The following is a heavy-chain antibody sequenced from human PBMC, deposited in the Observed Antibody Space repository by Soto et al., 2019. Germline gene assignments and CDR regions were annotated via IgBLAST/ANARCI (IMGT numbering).Heavy chain of an antibody. Sequence: SETLCLTCAVSGGSISSGGYYWSWIRQHPGKGLEWIGYIYYSGSTYYNPSLKSRVTISVDTSKNQFSLKLSSVAAADTAVYYCARDTNYSAFDYWGQGTLVTVSS. D-gene: IGHD3-10*01. J-gene: IGHJ4*02. CDR3: ARDTNYSAFDY. CDR1: GGSISSGGYY. CDR2: IYYSGST. V-gene: IGHV4-31*11.